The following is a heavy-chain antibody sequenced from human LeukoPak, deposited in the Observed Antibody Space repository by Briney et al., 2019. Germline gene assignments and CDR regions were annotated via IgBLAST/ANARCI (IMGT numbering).Heavy chain of an antibody. CDR2: IRYDGSNK. J-gene: IGHJ4*02. CDR3: AKDRRPIVVVPAAFDY. CDR1: GFTFSSYG. Sequence: PGGSLRLSCAASGFTFSSYGMHWVRQAPGKGLEWVAFIRYDGSNKYYADSVKGRFTISRDNSKNTLYLQMNSLRAEDTAVYYCAKDRRPIVVVPAAFDYWGQGTLVTVSS. D-gene: IGHD2-2*01. V-gene: IGHV3-30*02.